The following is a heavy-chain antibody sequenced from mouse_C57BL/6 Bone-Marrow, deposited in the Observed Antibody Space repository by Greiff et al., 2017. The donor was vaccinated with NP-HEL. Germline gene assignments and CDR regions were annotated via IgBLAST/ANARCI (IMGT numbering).Heavy chain of an antibody. CDR1: GYTFTNYW. J-gene: IGHJ2*01. CDR3: ARLGDGYYGFDY. CDR2: IYPGGGYT. D-gene: IGHD2-3*01. Sequence: VKLQESGAELVRPGTSVKMSCKASGYTFTNYWIGWAKQRPGHGLEWIGDIYPGGGYTNYNEKFKGKATLTAAKSSSTAYMQFSSLTSEDSAIYYCARLGDGYYGFDYWGQGTTLTVSS. V-gene: IGHV1-63*01.